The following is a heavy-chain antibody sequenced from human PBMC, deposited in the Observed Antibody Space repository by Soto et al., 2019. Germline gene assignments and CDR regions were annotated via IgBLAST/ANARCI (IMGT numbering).Heavy chain of an antibody. Sequence: QVQLVQSGAEVKKPGSSVEVSCKASGGPFRSYAISWVPQAPGPGLEWMGGIIPIFGTANYAQKFQGRVTITADKSTSTAYMELSSLRSEDTAVYYCARALYNWNPGIWFDPWGQGTLVTVSS. CDR1: GGPFRSYA. J-gene: IGHJ5*02. CDR3: ARALYNWNPGIWFDP. CDR2: IIPIFGTA. V-gene: IGHV1-69*06. D-gene: IGHD1-20*01.